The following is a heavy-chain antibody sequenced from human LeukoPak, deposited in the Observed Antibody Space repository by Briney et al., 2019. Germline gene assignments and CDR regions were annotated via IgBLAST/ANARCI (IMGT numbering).Heavy chain of an antibody. J-gene: IGHJ4*02. CDR3: ARGPAANSGNYYAGDY. Sequence: SGGSLRLSCAVSGFTFDDYAMHWVRQAPGKGLEWVSCISTGSDYIYYAASVKGRFTISRDNAKKTLYLQMNSLKSEELAAYDVARGPAANSGNYYAGDYWGQGPLVPVSS. CDR2: ISTGSDYI. V-gene: IGHV3-21*01. CDR1: GFTFDDYA. D-gene: IGHD1-26*01.